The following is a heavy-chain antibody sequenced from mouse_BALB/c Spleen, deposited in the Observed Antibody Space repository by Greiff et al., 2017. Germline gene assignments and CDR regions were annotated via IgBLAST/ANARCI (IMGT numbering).Heavy chain of an antibody. J-gene: IGHJ4*01. D-gene: IGHD2-3*01. CDR3: ARGDGYYGGVRDY. Sequence: EVKLVESGPELVKPGASVKMSCKASGYTFTSYVMHWVKQKPGQGLEWIGYINPYNDGTKYNEKFKGKATLTSDKSSSTAYMELSSLTSEDSAVYYCARGDGYYGGVRDYWGQGTSVTVSS. CDR1: GYTFTSYV. CDR2: INPYNDGT. V-gene: IGHV1-14*01.